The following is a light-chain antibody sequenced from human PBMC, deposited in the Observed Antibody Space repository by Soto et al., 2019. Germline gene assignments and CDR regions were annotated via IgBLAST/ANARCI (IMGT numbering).Light chain of an antibody. V-gene: IGLV2-14*01. Sequence: QSALTQPASVSGSPGQSITISCTGTSSDIGGYNSVSWYQQHPGKAPKLMIYDVSNRPSGVSNRFSGSKSDNPASLTISGLQAEDEAAYYCSSYTSSSTLVFGGGTKLTVL. CDR1: SSDIGGYNS. J-gene: IGLJ3*02. CDR3: SSYTSSSTLV. CDR2: DVS.